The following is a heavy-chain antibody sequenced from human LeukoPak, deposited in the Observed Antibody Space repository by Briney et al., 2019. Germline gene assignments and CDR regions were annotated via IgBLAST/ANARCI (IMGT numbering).Heavy chain of an antibody. CDR3: AREPHLHRYFDL. Sequence: TSESLSLTCTVSGGSISSGGYYWSWIRQPPGKGLEWIGYIYHSGSTYYNPSLKSRVTISVDTSKNQFSLKLSSVTAADTAVYYCAREPHLHRYFDLWGRGTLVTVSS. CDR2: IYHSGST. CDR1: GGSISSGGYY. J-gene: IGHJ2*01. V-gene: IGHV4-30-2*01.